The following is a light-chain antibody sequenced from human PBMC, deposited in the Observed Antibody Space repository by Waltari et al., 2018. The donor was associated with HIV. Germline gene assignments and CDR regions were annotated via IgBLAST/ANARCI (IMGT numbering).Light chain of an antibody. V-gene: IGLV3-21*02. CDR2: DDS. CDR1: NIGMNS. J-gene: IGLJ2*01. CDR3: QVWDSTSDHCV. Sequence: SYVLTQPPSLSVAPGQTARIPCGGANIGMNSAHWYLQQPGQAPVLVVHDDSDRPSGIPERFSGSNSGNTATLTISTVEAGDEADYYCQVWDSTSDHCVFGGGTKLTVL.